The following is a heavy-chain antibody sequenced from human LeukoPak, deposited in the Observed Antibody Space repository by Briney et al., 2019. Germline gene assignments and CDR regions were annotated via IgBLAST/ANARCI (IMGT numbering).Heavy chain of an antibody. V-gene: IGHV1-2*02. CDR3: ARDEAVRFLEWLSAYRY. D-gene: IGHD3-3*01. CDR2: INPNSGGT. Sequence: GASVKVSCKASGYTFTGYYMYWVRQAPGQGLEWMGWINPNSGGTNYAQKFQGRVTMTRDTSISTAYMELSRLRSDDTAAYYCARDEAVRFLEWLSAYRYWGQGTLVTVSS. CDR1: GYTFTGYY. J-gene: IGHJ4*02.